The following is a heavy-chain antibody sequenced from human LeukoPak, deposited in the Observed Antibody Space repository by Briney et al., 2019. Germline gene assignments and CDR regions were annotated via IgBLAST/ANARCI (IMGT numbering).Heavy chain of an antibody. Sequence: GGSLRLSCAASGFIIRTKYMNWVRQAPGKGLEWVSVIYAGGSTFYADSVKGRFTVSRDNVQNTLYLQMDSLRAEGTALYYCAKGAYSGYGGDYFDFWGQGTLVTVSS. D-gene: IGHD5-12*01. J-gene: IGHJ4*02. CDR2: IYAGGST. CDR1: GFIIRTKY. CDR3: AKGAYSGYGGDYFDF. V-gene: IGHV3-66*01.